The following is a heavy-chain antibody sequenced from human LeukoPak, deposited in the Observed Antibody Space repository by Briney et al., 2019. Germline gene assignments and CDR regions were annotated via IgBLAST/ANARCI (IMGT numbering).Heavy chain of an antibody. J-gene: IGHJ4*02. CDR3: PRAGACCDYSNYY. D-gene: IGHD4-11*01. CDR1: GFTFSDYY. Sequence: GGSLRLSCAASGFTFSDYYMSWIRQAPGKGPEWVSYISSSGSTIYYADSVKGRFTISRDNAKNSLYLQMTRLRAENTAGNNCPRAGACCDYSNYYWGQETLVTVSS. CDR2: ISSSGSTI. V-gene: IGHV3-11*04.